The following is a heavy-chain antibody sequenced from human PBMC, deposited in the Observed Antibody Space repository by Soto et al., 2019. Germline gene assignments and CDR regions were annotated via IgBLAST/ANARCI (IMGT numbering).Heavy chain of an antibody. CDR1: GGSISSSSYY. CDR2: IYYSGST. CDR3: ARLRRETRIITMVRPYYFDY. Sequence: QLQLQESGPGLVKPSETLSLTCTVSGGSISSSSYYWGWIRQPPGKGLEWIGSIYYSGSTYYNPSLKSRVTISVDTSKNQFSLKLSSVTAADTAVYYCARLRRETRIITMVRPYYFDYWGQGTLVTVSS. J-gene: IGHJ4*02. D-gene: IGHD3-10*01. V-gene: IGHV4-39*01.